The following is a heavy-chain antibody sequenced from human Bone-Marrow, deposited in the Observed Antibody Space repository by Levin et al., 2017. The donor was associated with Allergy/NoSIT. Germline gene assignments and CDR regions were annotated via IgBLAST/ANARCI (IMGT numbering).Heavy chain of an antibody. CDR3: AREDPYASGSYLDC. D-gene: IGHD3-10*01. CDR1: GFTFSSYG. Sequence: PGGSLRLSCAASGFTFSSYGMHWVRQAPGKGLEWVAVIWYDGSNKYYADSVKGRFTISRDNSKNTLYLQMNSLRAEDTAVYYCAREDPYASGSYLDCWGQGTLVTVSS. V-gene: IGHV3-33*01. J-gene: IGHJ4*02. CDR2: IWYDGSNK.